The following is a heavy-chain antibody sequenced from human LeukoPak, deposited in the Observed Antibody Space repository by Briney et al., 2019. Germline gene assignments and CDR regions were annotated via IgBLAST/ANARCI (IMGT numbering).Heavy chain of an antibody. D-gene: IGHD3-22*01. V-gene: IGHV3-23*01. CDR2: ISGSGGST. Sequence: GGSLRLSCAASGFTFSSYAMSWVRQAPGKGLEWVSAISGSGGSTYYADSVKGRFTISRDNSKNTLYLQMNSLRAEDTAVYYCTTDNMIVARGEAFDIWGQGTMVTVSS. CDR1: GFTFSSYA. J-gene: IGHJ3*02. CDR3: TTDNMIVARGEAFDI.